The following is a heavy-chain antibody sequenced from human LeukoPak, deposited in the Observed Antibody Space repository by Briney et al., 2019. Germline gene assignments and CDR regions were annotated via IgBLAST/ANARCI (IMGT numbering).Heavy chain of an antibody. Sequence: GASVKVSCKASGGTFSSYAISWVRQAPGQGLEWMGRIIPIFGTANYAQKFQGRVTITTDESTSTAYMELSSLRSEDTAVYYCAKGPLLQLIWFDPGGQETLVTVSS. V-gene: IGHV1-69*05. CDR3: AKGPLLQLIWFDP. CDR2: IIPIFGTA. D-gene: IGHD5-18*01. J-gene: IGHJ5*02. CDR1: GGTFSSYA.